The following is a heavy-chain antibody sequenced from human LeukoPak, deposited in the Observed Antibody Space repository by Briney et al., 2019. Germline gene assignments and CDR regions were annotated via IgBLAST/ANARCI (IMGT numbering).Heavy chain of an antibody. J-gene: IGHJ4*02. V-gene: IGHV4-34*01. CDR3: ARRGDY. CDR2: INHSGST. CDR1: GGSFIGYY. Sequence: KPSETLSLTCAVYGGSFIGYYWSWIRQPPGKGLEWIGEINHSGSTNYNPSLKSRVTISVDTSKNQFSLKLSSVTAADTAVYYCARRGDYWGQGALVTVSS.